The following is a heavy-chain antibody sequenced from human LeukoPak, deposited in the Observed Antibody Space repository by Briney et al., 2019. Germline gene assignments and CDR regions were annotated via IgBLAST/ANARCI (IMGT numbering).Heavy chain of an antibody. CDR1: GGSFSGYY. CDR2: VNHSGST. Sequence: PSETLSLTCAVYGGSFSGYYWSWIRQPPGKGLEWIGEVNHSGSTNYNPSLKSRVTISVDASKNQFSLKLSSVTAADTAVYYCARKLSFGVVIRWAFDIWGQGTMVTVSS. J-gene: IGHJ3*02. D-gene: IGHD3-3*01. V-gene: IGHV4-34*01. CDR3: ARKLSFGVVIRWAFDI.